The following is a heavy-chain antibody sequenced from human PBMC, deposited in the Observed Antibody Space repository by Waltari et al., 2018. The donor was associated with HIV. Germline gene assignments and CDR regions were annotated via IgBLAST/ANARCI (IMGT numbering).Heavy chain of an antibody. CDR2: IRYDGSNK. Sequence: QVQLVESGGGVVQPGGSLRLSCAASGFTFSRYGIHWVRQPPAKGLEWVAFIRYDGSNKYYADSVKGRFTISRDNSKNTLYLQMNSLRAEDTAVYYCAKDLRRGLLWFGESRGGQGTLVTVSS. CDR1: GFTFSRYG. CDR3: AKDLRRGLLWFGESR. D-gene: IGHD3-10*01. V-gene: IGHV3-30*02. J-gene: IGHJ4*02.